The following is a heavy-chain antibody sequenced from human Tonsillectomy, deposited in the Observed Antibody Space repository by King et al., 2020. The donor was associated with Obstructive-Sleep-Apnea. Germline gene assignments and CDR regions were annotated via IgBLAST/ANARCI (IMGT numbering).Heavy chain of an antibody. Sequence: VQLQESGPGLVKPSETLSLTCTVSGGSISTYYWSWIRQPAGKGLEWIGRIYTSGSTNYNPSLKSRVTMSVDTSKNQFSLKLSSVTAADTAVYYCARAPIAAAGPINYSYYYGMDVWGQGTTVTVSS. CDR2: IYTSGST. V-gene: IGHV4-4*07. D-gene: IGHD6-13*01. CDR3: ARAPIAAAGPINYSYYYGMDV. CDR1: GGSISTYY. J-gene: IGHJ6*02.